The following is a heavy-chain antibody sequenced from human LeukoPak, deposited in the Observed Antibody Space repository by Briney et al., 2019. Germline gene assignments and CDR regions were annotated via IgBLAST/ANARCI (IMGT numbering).Heavy chain of an antibody. CDR2: INPNSGGT. Sequence: ASVKVSCKTSGYSFIDYYMHWVRQAPGQGLEWMGWINPNSGGTNYAQKFQGRVTMTRDTSISTAYMELSRLRSDDTAVYYCASLGSVDGSGSVVFDYWGQGTLVTVSS. V-gene: IGHV1-2*02. D-gene: IGHD3-10*01. CDR1: GYSFIDYY. J-gene: IGHJ4*02. CDR3: ASLGSVDGSGSVVFDY.